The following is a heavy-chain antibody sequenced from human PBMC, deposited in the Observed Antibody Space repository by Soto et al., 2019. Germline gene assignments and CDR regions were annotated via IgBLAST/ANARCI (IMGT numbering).Heavy chain of an antibody. CDR3: ARDVPLNYYDGTFSYYAMDV. CDR1: GGTCSSHA. J-gene: IGHJ6*02. D-gene: IGHD3-16*01. V-gene: IGHV1-69*13. CDR2: IIPFFKAT. Sequence: SVKVSCKASGGTCSSHAISWVQQAPGQGLEWMGGIIPFFKATNYAQKFQGRVTITADDSTSTAYMDLYSLRSEDTAVYYCARDVPLNYYDGTFSYYAMDVWGQGTTVTVSS.